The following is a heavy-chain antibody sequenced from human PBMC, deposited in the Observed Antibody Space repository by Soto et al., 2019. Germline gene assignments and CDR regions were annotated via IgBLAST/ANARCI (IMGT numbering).Heavy chain of an antibody. CDR2: ISGSGGST. Sequence: ESGGGLVQPGGSLRLSCAASGFTFGSYAMSWVRQAPGKGLEWVSAISGSGGSTYYADSVKGRFTISRDNSKNTLYLQMNSLRAEDTAVDYCANGLNYEDYYFAYWGQGTLVTVSS. V-gene: IGHV3-23*01. J-gene: IGHJ4*02. D-gene: IGHD3-16*01. CDR1: GFTFGSYA. CDR3: ANGLNYEDYYFAY.